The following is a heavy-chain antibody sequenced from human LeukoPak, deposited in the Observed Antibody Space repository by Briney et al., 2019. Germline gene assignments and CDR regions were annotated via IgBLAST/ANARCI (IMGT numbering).Heavy chain of an antibody. Sequence: GSLRLSCAASGFTFSNYVMHWVRQAPGKGLEWVAVISYDGSNKYYADSVKGRFTISRDNSKNTLYLQMNSLRAEDTAVYYCAKGQRWLAYYFDYWGQGTLVTVSS. J-gene: IGHJ4*02. CDR1: GFTFSNYV. CDR2: ISYDGSNK. V-gene: IGHV3-30*18. CDR3: AKGQRWLAYYFDY. D-gene: IGHD6-19*01.